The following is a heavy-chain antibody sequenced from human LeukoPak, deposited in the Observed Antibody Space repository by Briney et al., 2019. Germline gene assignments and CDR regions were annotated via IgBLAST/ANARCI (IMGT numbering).Heavy chain of an antibody. D-gene: IGHD3-10*01. CDR1: GGTFGSYA. CDR2: IIPIFGTA. J-gene: IGHJ4*02. CDR3: ARGSYYYGSGSYSVDY. V-gene: IGHV1-69*06. Sequence: SVKVSCKASGGTFGSYAISWVRQAPGQGLEWMGGIIPIFGTANYAQKSQGRVTITADKSTSTAYMELSSLRSEDTAVYYCARGSYYYGSGSYSVDYWGQGTPVTVSS.